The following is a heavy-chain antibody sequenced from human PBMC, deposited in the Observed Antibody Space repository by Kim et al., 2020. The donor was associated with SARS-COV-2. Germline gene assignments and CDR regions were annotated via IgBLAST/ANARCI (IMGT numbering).Heavy chain of an antibody. CDR3: ARGPREWYSGYEPGYFDY. Sequence: GGSLRLSCAASGFTFSSYSMNWVRQAPGKGLEWVSSISSSSSYIYYADSVKGRFTISRDNAKNSLYLQMNSLRAEDTAVYYCARGPREWYSGYEPGYFDYWGQGTLVTVSS. D-gene: IGHD5-12*01. V-gene: IGHV3-21*04. J-gene: IGHJ4*02. CDR1: GFTFSSYS. CDR2: ISSSSSYI.